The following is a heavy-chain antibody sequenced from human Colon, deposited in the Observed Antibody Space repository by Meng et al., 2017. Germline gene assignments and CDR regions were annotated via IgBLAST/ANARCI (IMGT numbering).Heavy chain of an antibody. Sequence: LVQSGGGVVQPGTSLRLDCAASGFNFKELGLHWVRQAPGKGLEWVAAVTYDGKKEYYADSVKGRFIISRDNSDNTLYLQMGSLKPEDTAVYYCAKEWSSSYAYFDAWGQGTLVTVSS. CDR2: VTYDGKKE. V-gene: IGHV3-30*04. CDR1: GFNFKELG. D-gene: IGHD3-16*01. CDR3: AKEWSSSYAYFDA. J-gene: IGHJ4*02.